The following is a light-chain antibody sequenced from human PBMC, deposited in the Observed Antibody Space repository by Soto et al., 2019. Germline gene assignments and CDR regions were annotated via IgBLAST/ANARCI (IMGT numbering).Light chain of an antibody. CDR3: SSYTSSSTYV. CDR2: DVS. Sequence: QSALTQPASVSASPGQSITISCTGTSSDVGGYNYVSWYQQHPGKAPKVMIYDVSNRPSGVSNRFSGSKSGNTAFLIIFGLQAEDEADYYCSSYTSSSTYVFGTGTKLTV. J-gene: IGLJ1*01. CDR1: SSDVGGYNY. V-gene: IGLV2-14*01.